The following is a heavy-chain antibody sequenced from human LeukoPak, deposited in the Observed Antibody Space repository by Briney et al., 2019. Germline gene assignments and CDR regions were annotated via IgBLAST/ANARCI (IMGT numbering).Heavy chain of an antibody. CDR3: ARRLGATQPYFDF. CDR1: GSIFISYC. Sequence: KPGASLQISCQGSGSIFISYCIAWVRQLPGKGLEWMGAINPGDSDTRYSPSFQGHVTISADKSISTAYLQWSGLKASDTAMYYCARRLGATQPYFDFWGQGALVTVSS. V-gene: IGHV5-51*01. D-gene: IGHD1-26*01. J-gene: IGHJ4*02. CDR2: INPGDSDT.